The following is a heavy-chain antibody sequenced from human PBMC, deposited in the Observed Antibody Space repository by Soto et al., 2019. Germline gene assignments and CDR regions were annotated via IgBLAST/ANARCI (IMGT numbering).Heavy chain of an antibody. CDR2: IYHGGTT. D-gene: IGHD6-19*01. Sequence: SETLSLTCTVSGYSISGGSYWAWIRQPPGKGPEWIASIYHGGTTFYNPSLKSRITISVDTSNNQFSLKLTSVTAADTAVYYCARVHVMVLAGSTFDYWGHGTLVTVSS. J-gene: IGHJ4*01. V-gene: IGHV4-38-2*02. CDR1: GYSISGGSY. CDR3: ARVHVMVLAGSTFDY.